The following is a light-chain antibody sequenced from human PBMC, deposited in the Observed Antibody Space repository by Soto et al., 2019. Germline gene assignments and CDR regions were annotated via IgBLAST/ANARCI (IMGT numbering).Light chain of an antibody. CDR3: CSYAGTRTSWV. V-gene: IGLV2-23*02. Sequence: QSVLTQPASVSGFLGQSITMSCTGSSSDVGTFNLVSWFQQHPGKAPKLLIFAVTKRPSGVSDRFSGSKSGNTASLTISGLQAEDEADYHCCSYAGTRTSWVFGTGTKLTVL. CDR2: AVT. J-gene: IGLJ1*01. CDR1: SSDVGTFNL.